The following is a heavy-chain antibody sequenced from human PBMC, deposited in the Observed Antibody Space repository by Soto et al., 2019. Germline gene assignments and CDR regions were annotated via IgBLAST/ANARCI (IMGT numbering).Heavy chain of an antibody. CDR2: ILGSDGST. CDR3: AKHPYVDYIIYFVH. J-gene: IGHJ4*02. D-gene: IGHD4-4*01. CDR1: GFTFSGYS. V-gene: IGHV3-23*01. Sequence: EVHLLESGGALVQPGGSLSLSCAASGFTFSGYSMSWVRQSARKGLEWVASILGSDGSTFYADCVKGRFTVSRDDSKNTLLLELKSLRPEDRAVYYCAKHPYVDYIIYFVHWGQGTLVTVSS.